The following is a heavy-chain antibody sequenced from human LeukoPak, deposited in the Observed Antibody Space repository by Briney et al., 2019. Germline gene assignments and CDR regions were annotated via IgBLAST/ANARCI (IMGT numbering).Heavy chain of an antibody. Sequence: SETLSLTGAVYGGSFSGYYWSWIRQPPGKGLEWIGEINHSGSTNYNPSLKSRVTISVDTSKNQFSLKLSSVTAADTAVYYCARGRKDIVVVPAAIFGYWGQGTLVTVSS. CDR3: ARGRKDIVVVPAAIFGY. CDR1: GGSFSGYY. D-gene: IGHD2-2*01. J-gene: IGHJ4*02. V-gene: IGHV4-34*01. CDR2: INHSGST.